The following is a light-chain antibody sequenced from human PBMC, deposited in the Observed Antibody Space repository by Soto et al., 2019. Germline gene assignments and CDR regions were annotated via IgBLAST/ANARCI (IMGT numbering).Light chain of an antibody. V-gene: IGLV2-14*03. CDR1: SSDVGGYKY. Sequence: QSALTQPASVSVSPGQSITISCTGTSSDVGGYKYVSWYQQHPGKAPKLMIYDIRNRPSGVSNRFSGSKSGNTASLTISGLQAEDEADYYCSSYTSSSTRVFGTGTKVTVL. J-gene: IGLJ1*01. CDR3: SSYTSSSTRV. CDR2: DIR.